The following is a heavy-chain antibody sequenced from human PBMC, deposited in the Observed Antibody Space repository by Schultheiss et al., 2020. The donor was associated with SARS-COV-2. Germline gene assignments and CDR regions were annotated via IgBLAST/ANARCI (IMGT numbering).Heavy chain of an antibody. CDR3: AGGWGNWNYVLDY. V-gene: IGHV4-61*01. CDR2: IYYVGST. J-gene: IGHJ4*02. CDR1: GGSISNPTYY. D-gene: IGHD1-7*01. Sequence: SETLSLTCTVSGGSISNPTYYWSWIRQTPGKGLEWIGYIYYVGSTSYNPSLESRVTISVDTPKNQFSLKVRSVTAADTAVYYCAGGWGNWNYVLDYWGQGTLVTVSS.